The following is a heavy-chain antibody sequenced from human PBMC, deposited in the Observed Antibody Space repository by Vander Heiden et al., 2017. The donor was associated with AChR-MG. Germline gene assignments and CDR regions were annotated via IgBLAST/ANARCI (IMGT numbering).Heavy chain of an antibody. Sequence: QVQLVQSGAEVKKPVASVKVSCQASGYTFTSYGISGVRQAPGQGLEWMGWISAYNGKTNYEQKLQGRVTMTTDTSTSTAYMEMRSLRSEDTAVYYCARDEARDSSGTLGYFDYWGHVRLVTDSS. V-gene: IGHV1-18*01. CDR1: GYTFTSYG. CDR2: ISAYNGKT. CDR3: ARDEARDSSGTLGYFDY. D-gene: IGHD6-19*01. J-gene: IGHJ4*03.